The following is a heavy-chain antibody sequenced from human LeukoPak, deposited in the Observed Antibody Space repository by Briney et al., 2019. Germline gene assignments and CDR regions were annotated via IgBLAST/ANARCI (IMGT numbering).Heavy chain of an antibody. V-gene: IGHV5-51*01. CDR1: GYSFSSYW. D-gene: IGHD2/OR15-2a*01. Sequence: NRGESLKISCKASGYSFSSYWIGWVRQMPGKGLEWMGIIYPGGSATRYSPSFQGQVTISADKSISTAYLQWSSLKASDTAMYYCARNRDSDYWGQGTLVTVSS. CDR2: IYPGGSAT. CDR3: ARNRDSDY. J-gene: IGHJ4*02.